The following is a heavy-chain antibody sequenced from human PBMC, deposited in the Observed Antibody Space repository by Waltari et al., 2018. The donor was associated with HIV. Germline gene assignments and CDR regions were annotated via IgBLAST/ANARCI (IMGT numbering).Heavy chain of an antibody. Sequence: QVQLQESGPGLVKPSETLSLTCPVSGGSISSFSWSWIRQPPGKGLEWIGYISYTVGPNYNPSLKSRVTISVDTSKNQFSLKLSSGTAADTAVYYCARVGSGFLEWRAGYGMDVWGQGTTVTVSS. V-gene: IGHV4-59*01. CDR1: GGSISSFS. J-gene: IGHJ6*02. D-gene: IGHD3-3*01. CDR3: ARVGSGFLEWRAGYGMDV. CDR2: ISYTVGP.